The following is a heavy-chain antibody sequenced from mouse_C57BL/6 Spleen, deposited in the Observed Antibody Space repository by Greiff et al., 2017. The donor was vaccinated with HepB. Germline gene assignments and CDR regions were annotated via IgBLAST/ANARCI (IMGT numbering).Heavy chain of an antibody. CDR2: INPSNGGT. Sequence: QVQLQQPGTELVKPGASVKLSCKASGYTFTSYWMHWVKQRPGQGLEWIGNINPSNGGTNYNEKFKSKATLTVDKSSSTAYMQLSSLTSEDSAVYYCARGGGSTVVARDWFAYWGQGTLVTVSA. CDR3: ARGGGSTVVARDWFAY. CDR1: GYTFTSYW. V-gene: IGHV1-53*01. D-gene: IGHD1-1*01. J-gene: IGHJ3*01.